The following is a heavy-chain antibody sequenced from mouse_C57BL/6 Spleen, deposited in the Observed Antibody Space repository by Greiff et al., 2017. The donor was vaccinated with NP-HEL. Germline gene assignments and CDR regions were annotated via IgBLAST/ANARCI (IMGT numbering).Heavy chain of an antibody. CDR1: GFSLTSYA. CDR2: IWTGGGT. Sequence: QVQLKESGPGLVAPSQSLSITCTVSGFSLTSYAISWFRQPPGKGLEWLGVIWTGGGTNYNSALKSRLSISKDNSKSQVFLKMNSLQTDDTARYYCARNSDYDYDWYFDVWGTGTTVTVSS. D-gene: IGHD2-4*01. J-gene: IGHJ1*03. V-gene: IGHV2-9-1*01. CDR3: ARNSDYDYDWYFDV.